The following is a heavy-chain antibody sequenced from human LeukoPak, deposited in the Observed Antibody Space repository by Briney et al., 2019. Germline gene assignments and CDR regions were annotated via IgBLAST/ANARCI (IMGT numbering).Heavy chain of an antibody. J-gene: IGHJ4*02. CDR3: ARGLVSVTTLTSYYFDY. CDR1: GYTFTSYD. D-gene: IGHD4-11*01. Sequence: ASVKVSFKASGYTFTSYDINWVRQATGQGLEWMGWMNPNSGNTGYAQKFQGRVAMTRNTSISTAYMELSSLRSEDTAVYYCARGLVSVTTLTSYYFDYWGQGTLVTVSS. CDR2: MNPNSGNT. V-gene: IGHV1-8*01.